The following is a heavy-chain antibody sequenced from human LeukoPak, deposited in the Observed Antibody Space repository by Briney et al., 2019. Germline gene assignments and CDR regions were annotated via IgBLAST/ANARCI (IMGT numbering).Heavy chain of an antibody. V-gene: IGHV3-23*01. CDR2: ISGSGGST. Sequence: GGTLRLSCAASGFTFSSYGMSWVRQAPGKGLEWVSAISGSGGSTYYADSVKGRFTISRDNSKNTLYLRMNSLRAEDTAVYYCAKEKEKTLRYFDIWGQGTMVTVSS. CDR1: GFTFSSYG. CDR3: AKEKEKTLRYFDI. D-gene: IGHD1-1*01. J-gene: IGHJ3*02.